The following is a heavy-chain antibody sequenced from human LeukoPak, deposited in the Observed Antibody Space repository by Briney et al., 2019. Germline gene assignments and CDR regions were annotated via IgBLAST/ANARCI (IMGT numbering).Heavy chain of an antibody. D-gene: IGHD2-15*01. J-gene: IGHJ4*02. V-gene: IGHV1-18*01. CDR3: ARDRWARYCSGGSCYRFPFDY. Sequence: ASVKVSCKASGYTFTSYGISWVRQAPGQGLEWMGWISAYNGNTNYAQKLQGRVTMTTDTSTSTAYMVLRSLRSDDTAVYYCARDRWARYCSGGSCYRFPFDYWGQGTLVTVSS. CDR1: GYTFTSYG. CDR2: ISAYNGNT.